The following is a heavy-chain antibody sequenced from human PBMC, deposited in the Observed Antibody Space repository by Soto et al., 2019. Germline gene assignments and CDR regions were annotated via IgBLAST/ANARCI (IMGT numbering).Heavy chain of an antibody. D-gene: IGHD3-3*01. CDR3: ARGQIFGVVIYNWFDP. V-gene: IGHV1-2*02. Sequence: ASVKVSCKASADTFTDYFIHWVRQVPGQGLEWMGYINPNSGGTNYAENFQGRVTMTRDTSISTAYMELSRLRSDDTAVYYCARGQIFGVVIYNWFDPWGQGTLVTVSS. CDR2: INPNSGGT. CDR1: ADTFTDYF. J-gene: IGHJ5*02.